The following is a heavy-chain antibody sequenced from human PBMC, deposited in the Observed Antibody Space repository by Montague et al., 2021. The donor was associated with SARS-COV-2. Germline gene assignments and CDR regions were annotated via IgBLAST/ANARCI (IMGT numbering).Heavy chain of an antibody. CDR3: ARTGLGDYDILTGYTVNALDI. J-gene: IGHJ3*02. CDR2: IYYSGST. CDR1: GGSISSYY. Sequence: SETLSLTCTVSGGSISSYYWSWIRQPPGKGLEWIGYIYYSGSTNYNPSLKSRVTISVDTSKNQFSLKLSSVTAADTAVYYCARTGLGDYDILTGYTVNALDIWGQGIMVTVSS. D-gene: IGHD3-9*01. V-gene: IGHV4-59*01.